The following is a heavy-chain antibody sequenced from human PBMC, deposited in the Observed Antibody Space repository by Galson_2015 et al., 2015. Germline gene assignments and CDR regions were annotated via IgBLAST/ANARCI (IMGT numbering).Heavy chain of an antibody. V-gene: IGHV3-30*18. CDR3: AKDLVRSVATIPFYYYYGMDV. CDR1: GFTFSSYG. D-gene: IGHD5-12*01. CDR2: ISYDGSNK. Sequence: SLRLSCAASGFTFSSYGMHWVRQAPGKGLEWVAVISYDGSNKYYADSVKGRFTISRDNSKNTLYLQMNSLRAEDTAVYYCAKDLVRSVATIPFYYYYGMDVWGQGTTVTVSS. J-gene: IGHJ6*02.